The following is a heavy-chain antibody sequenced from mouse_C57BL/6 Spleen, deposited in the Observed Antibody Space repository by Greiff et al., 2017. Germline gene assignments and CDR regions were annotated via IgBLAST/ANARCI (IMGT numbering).Heavy chain of an antibody. CDR3: ARGYFDV. J-gene: IGHJ1*03. V-gene: IGHV1-69*01. CDR1: GYTFTSYW. CDR2: IDPSDSYT. Sequence: VQLQQPGAELVMPGASVKLSCKASGYTFTSYWMHWVKQRPGQGLEWIGEIDPSDSYTNYNQKFKGKSTLTVDKSSSTAYMQLSSLTSEYSAVYYCARGYFDVWGTGTTVTVSS.